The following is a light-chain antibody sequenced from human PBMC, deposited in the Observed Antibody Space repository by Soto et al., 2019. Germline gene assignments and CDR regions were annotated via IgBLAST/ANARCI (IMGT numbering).Light chain of an antibody. V-gene: IGLV1-40*01. Sequence: QSVLTQPPSVFGAPGQRVTISCTGSSSNIGAGYDVHWYQQLPGTAPKVLIYDNNNRPSGVPDRFSGSKSGTSGSLAISGLQPDDEADYDWLCYDVSLRGPIFGGGTKLTVL. CDR2: DNN. CDR1: SSNIGAGYD. CDR3: LCYDVSLRGPI. J-gene: IGLJ2*01.